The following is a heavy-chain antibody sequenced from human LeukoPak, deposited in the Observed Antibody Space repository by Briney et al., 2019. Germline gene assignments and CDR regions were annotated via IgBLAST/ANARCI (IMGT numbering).Heavy chain of an antibody. J-gene: IGHJ4*02. CDR3: ARDELVATDLIDY. CDR1: GYTFTGYY. CDR2: INPNSGGT. Sequence: ASVKVSCKASGYTFTGYYMHWVRQAPGQGLEWMGRINPNSGGTNYAQKFQGRVTMTRDTSISTAYMELSRLRSDDTAVYYCARDELVATDLIDYWGQGTLVTVSS. V-gene: IGHV1-2*06. D-gene: IGHD5-12*01.